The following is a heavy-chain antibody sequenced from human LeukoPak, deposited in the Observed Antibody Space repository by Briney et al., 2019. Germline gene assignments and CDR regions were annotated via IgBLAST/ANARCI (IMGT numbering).Heavy chain of an antibody. D-gene: IGHD2-15*01. CDR3: ARPKGYCSGGSCQRWFDP. CDR1: GYTLTELS. J-gene: IGHJ5*02. V-gene: IGHV1-24*01. Sequence: GASVKVSCKVSGYTLTELSMHWVRQAPGKGLEWMGGFDPEDGETIYAQKFQGRVTMTEDTSTDTAYMELSSLRSEDTAVYYCARPKGYCSGGSCQRWFDPWGQGTLVTVSS. CDR2: FDPEDGET.